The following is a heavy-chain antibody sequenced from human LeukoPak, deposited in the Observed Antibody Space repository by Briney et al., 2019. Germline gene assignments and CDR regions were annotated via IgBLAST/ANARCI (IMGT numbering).Heavy chain of an antibody. J-gene: IGHJ5*02. D-gene: IGHD6-19*01. CDR3: AKDRIAVAGTACWFDP. CDR2: ISGGGDST. Sequence: GGSLRLSCAASGFTFSNYAMSWVRQAPGKGLEWVSLISGGGDSTYYADSVKGRFTISRDNSKSTLYVQMNSLRGEDTAVYYCAKDRIAVAGTACWFDPWGQGTLVTVSS. V-gene: IGHV3-23*01. CDR1: GFTFSNYA.